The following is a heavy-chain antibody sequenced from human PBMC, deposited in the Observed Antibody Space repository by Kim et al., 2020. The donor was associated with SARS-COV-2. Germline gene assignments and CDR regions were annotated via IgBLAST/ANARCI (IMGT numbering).Heavy chain of an antibody. J-gene: IGHJ6*02. Sequence: SVKGRFTNSIDNSKNTLYLQMNSLRAEDTAVYYCANGYSSRGAYYYGMDVWGQGTTVTVSS. CDR3: ANGYSSRGAYYYGMDV. D-gene: IGHD4-4*01. V-gene: IGHV3-30*02.